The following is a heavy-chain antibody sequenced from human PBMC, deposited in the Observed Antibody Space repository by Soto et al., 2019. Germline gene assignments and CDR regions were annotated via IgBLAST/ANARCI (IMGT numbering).Heavy chain of an antibody. CDR1: GYTFTSYG. D-gene: IGHD2-15*01. V-gene: IGHV1-18*01. CDR2: ISAYNGNT. J-gene: IGHJ6*02. CDR3: ASDCSGGSCYSPAYYYYGMDV. Sequence: ASVKVSCKASGYTFTSYGISWVRQAPGQGLEWMGWISAYNGNTNYAQKLQGRVTMTTDTSTSTAYMELRSLRSDDTAVYYCASDCSGGSCYSPAYYYYGMDVWGQGTTVTVSS.